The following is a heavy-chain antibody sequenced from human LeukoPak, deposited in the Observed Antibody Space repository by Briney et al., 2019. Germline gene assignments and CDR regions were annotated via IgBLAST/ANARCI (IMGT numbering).Heavy chain of an antibody. Sequence: GGSLRLSCAGSGFTFSSYEMNWVRQAPGKGLEWVSYISSSGSTIYYADSVKGRFTISRDNAKNSLYLQMNSLRAEDTAVYYCARVDFWSGYPYYYYYYGMDVWGQGTTVTVSS. J-gene: IGHJ6*02. D-gene: IGHD3-3*01. CDR1: GFTFSSYE. V-gene: IGHV3-48*03. CDR2: ISSSGSTI. CDR3: ARVDFWSGYPYYYYYYGMDV.